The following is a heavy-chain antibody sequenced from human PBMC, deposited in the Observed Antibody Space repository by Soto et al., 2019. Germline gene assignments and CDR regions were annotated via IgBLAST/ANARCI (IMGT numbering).Heavy chain of an antibody. J-gene: IGHJ5*02. CDR2: ISAYNGNT. Sequence: ASVKVSCKASGYTFTSYGISWVRQAPGQGLEWMGWISAYNGNTNYAQKLQGRVTMTTDTSTSTAYMELRSLRSDDTAVYYCARAPGRASSSWSNDYNWFDPWGQGTMVTFSS. D-gene: IGHD6-13*01. V-gene: IGHV1-18*01. CDR3: ARAPGRASSSWSNDYNWFDP. CDR1: GYTFTSYG.